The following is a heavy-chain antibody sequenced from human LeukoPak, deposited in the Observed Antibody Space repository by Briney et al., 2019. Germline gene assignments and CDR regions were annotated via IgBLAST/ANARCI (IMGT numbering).Heavy chain of an antibody. D-gene: IGHD5-24*01. CDR2: IAHSGST. V-gene: IGHV4-34*01. Sequence: TSETLSLTCAVYGGSLRPYYWNWIRQSPGKGLEWIGEIAHSGSTNYNASLKSRVTISVDTSKNQFSLKLSSVTAADTAVYYCARTGRDGYNLDYYYYMDVGGKGPRSPSP. CDR3: ARTGRDGYNLDYYYYMDV. J-gene: IGHJ6*03. CDR1: GGSLRPYY.